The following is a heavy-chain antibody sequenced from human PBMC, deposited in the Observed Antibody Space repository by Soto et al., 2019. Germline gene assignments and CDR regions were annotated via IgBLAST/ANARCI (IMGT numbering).Heavy chain of an antibody. CDR3: AKEARALDY. Sequence: PGGSLRLSCSASGFTFSSYAMHWVRQAPGKGLEYVSSISTNGGSTPYADSVKGRFTISRDNSKNTLYLQMNSLRAEDTAVYYCAKEARALDYWGQGTLVTVSS. V-gene: IGHV3-64*04. D-gene: IGHD5-12*01. J-gene: IGHJ4*02. CDR1: GFTFSSYA. CDR2: ISTNGGST.